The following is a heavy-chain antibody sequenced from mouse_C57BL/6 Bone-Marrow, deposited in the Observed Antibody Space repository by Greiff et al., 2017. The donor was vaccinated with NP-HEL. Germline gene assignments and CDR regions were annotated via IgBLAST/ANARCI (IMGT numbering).Heavy chain of an antibody. Sequence: QVHVKQPGAELVKPGASVKLSCKASGYTFTSYWITWVKQRPGQGLEWIGDIYPGSGSTNYNEKFKSKATLTVDTSSSTAYMQLSSLTSEDSAVYYCRNNYGGDYWGQGTTLTVSA. CDR3: RNNYGGDY. J-gene: IGHJ2*01. V-gene: IGHV1-55*01. D-gene: IGHD1-1*01. CDR2: IYPGSGST. CDR1: GYTFTSYW.